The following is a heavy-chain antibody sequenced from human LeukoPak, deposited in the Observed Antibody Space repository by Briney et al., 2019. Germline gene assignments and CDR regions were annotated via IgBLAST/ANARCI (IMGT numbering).Heavy chain of an antibody. D-gene: IGHD6-13*01. J-gene: IGHJ4*02. CDR2: IHGTGGT. CDR3: AKDGSSWPFFDS. CDR1: GGSIIGYY. Sequence: SETLSLTCTVSGGSIIGYYWSWIRQPAGKGLEWIGRIHGTGGTDYNPSLKSRVTMSVDTSKNQFSLKLTSVTVADTAVYYCAKDGSSWPFFDSWGQGTLVTVSS. V-gene: IGHV4-4*07.